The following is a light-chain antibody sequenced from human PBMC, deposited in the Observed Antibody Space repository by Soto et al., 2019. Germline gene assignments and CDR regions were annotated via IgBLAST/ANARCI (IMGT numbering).Light chain of an antibody. CDR2: DAS. V-gene: IGKV3-11*01. J-gene: IGKJ2*01. Sequence: EIVLTQSPATLSLSPGERATLSCRASQSVSSYLAWYQQKPGQAPRLLIYDASNRATGIPARFSGSGSGTDFPLPISSLEPEDFAVYYCQQRSNWPPYTFGQGTKLEIK. CDR1: QSVSSY. CDR3: QQRSNWPPYT.